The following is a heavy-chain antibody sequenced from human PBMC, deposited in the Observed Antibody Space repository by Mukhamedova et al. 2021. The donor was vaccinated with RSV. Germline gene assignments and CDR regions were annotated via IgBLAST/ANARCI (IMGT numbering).Heavy chain of an antibody. D-gene: IGHD6-13*01. CDR3: APSGVYYFDY. J-gene: IGHJ4*02. CDR2: INPNTGGT. Sequence: MGWINPNTGGTNYAQKFQGRVTMTRDTSISTAYMELSRLTSADTAVYYCAPSGVYYFDYWGQGTLVTVSS. V-gene: IGHV1-2*02.